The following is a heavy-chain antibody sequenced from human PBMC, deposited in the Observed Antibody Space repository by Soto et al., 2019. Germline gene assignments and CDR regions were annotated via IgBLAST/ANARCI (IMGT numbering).Heavy chain of an antibody. Sequence: AGGSLRLSCAASGFTFSDYYMSWIRQAPGKGLEWVSYISSSGSTIYYADSVKGRFTISRDNAKNSLYLQMNSLRAEDTAVYYCASSRDGYNLYFDYWGQGTLVTVSS. D-gene: IGHD5-12*01. CDR1: GFTFSDYY. CDR2: ISSSGSTI. J-gene: IGHJ4*02. CDR3: ASSRDGYNLYFDY. V-gene: IGHV3-11*01.